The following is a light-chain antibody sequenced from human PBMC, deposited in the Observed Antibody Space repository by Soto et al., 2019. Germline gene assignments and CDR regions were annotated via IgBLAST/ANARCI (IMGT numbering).Light chain of an antibody. CDR1: TSNIGSNA. Sequence: QSVLTQPPSASGTPGQRVTISCSGTTSNIGSNAVDWYQQLPGTAPKVLIYSNNQRPSGVPDRIFGSRSGTSASLAINGLQSEDEADYYCATWDDSLNGWVFGGGTKLTVL. V-gene: IGLV1-44*01. CDR3: ATWDDSLNGWV. J-gene: IGLJ3*02. CDR2: SNN.